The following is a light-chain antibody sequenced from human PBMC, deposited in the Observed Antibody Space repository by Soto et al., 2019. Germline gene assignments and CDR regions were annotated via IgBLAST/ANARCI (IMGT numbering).Light chain of an antibody. V-gene: IGKV3-20*01. CDR2: AAS. J-gene: IGKJ4*01. CDR1: QNVNSKY. Sequence: EIVLTQSPGTLSLSPGERATLSCRASQNVNSKYLAWYQQKPGQAPRLLIYAASSRATGTPDRFSGSGSGTDFILTISRLEAEDFAVYYCQQYSNSVGFFGGGTRVEI. CDR3: QQYSNSVGF.